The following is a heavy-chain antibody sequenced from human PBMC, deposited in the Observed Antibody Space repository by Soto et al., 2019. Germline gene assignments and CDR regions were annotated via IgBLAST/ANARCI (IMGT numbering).Heavy chain of an antibody. J-gene: IGHJ6*02. CDR1: GYTFTSYD. CDR3: ASGRHYDGNYYYYGMDV. Sequence: GASVKVSCKASGYTFTSYDINWVRQATGQGLEWMGWMNPNSGNTGYAQKFQGRVTMTRNTSISTAYMELSSLRSEDTAVYYCASGRHYDGNYYYYGMDVWGQGTTVTVSS. D-gene: IGHD5-12*01. V-gene: IGHV1-8*01. CDR2: MNPNSGNT.